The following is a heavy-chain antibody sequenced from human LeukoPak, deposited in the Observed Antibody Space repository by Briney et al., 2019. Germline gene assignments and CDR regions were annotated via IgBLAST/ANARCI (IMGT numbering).Heavy chain of an antibody. D-gene: IGHD6-19*01. CDR2: INWNGGRT. Sequence: GGSLRLSCAASGFTFDDHAMSWVRHVRGRRVEWGSGINWNGGRTGYAESVKGRFTISRDNAKNSLYLQMNSLRAEDTALYYCAAGDRNGWYFDYWGQGTLVTVSS. CDR3: AAGDRNGWYFDY. J-gene: IGHJ4*02. V-gene: IGHV3-20*04. CDR1: GFTFDDHA.